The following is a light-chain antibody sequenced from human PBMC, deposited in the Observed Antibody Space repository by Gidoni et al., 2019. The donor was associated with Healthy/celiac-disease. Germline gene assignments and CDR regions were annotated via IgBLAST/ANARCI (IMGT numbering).Light chain of an antibody. Sequence: IHMTQPPSTLSASVGDRVTIPCLASQSCSSCLACYQQKPGKAPKLLIYKAYSLESGVPSRFSGSGSGTEFTLTISSLQPDDFANYYCQQYNSYWTFGQGTKVEIK. J-gene: IGKJ1*01. CDR1: QSCSSC. CDR2: KAY. V-gene: IGKV1-5*03. CDR3: QQYNSYWT.